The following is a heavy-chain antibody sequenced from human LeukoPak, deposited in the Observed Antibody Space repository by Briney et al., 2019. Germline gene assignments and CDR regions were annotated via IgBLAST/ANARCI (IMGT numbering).Heavy chain of an antibody. CDR1: GGSISSYY. J-gene: IGHJ4*02. CDR2: IYYSGST. D-gene: IGHD6-13*01. CDR3: ARHGHSSSWDY. V-gene: IGHV4-59*08. Sequence: SETLSLTCTVSGGSISSYYWSWIRQPLGKGLEWIGYIYYSGSTNYNPSLKSRVTISVDTSKNQFSLKLSSVTAADTAVYYCARHGHSSSWDYWGQGTLVTVSS.